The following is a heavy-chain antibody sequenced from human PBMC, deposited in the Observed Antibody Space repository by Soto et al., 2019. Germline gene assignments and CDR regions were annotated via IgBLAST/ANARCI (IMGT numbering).Heavy chain of an antibody. J-gene: IGHJ6*02. CDR3: ARLRWELLGGYYYYGMDV. CDR2: IYYSGST. V-gene: IGHV4-39*01. D-gene: IGHD1-26*01. Sequence: NPSETLSLTCTVSGGSISSSSYYWGWIRQPPGKGLEWIGSIYYSGSTYYNPSLKSRVTISVDTSKNQFSLKLSSVTAADTAVYYCARLRWELLGGYYYYGMDVWGQGTTVTVSS. CDR1: GGSISSSSYY.